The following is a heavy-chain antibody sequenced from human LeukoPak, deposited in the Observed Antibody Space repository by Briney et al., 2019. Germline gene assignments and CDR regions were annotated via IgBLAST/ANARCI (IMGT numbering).Heavy chain of an antibody. J-gene: IGHJ3*02. V-gene: IGHV5-51*01. CDR2: IYPGDSDT. Sequence: LGESPKIFCKVSGYSFTSYWIGWVRQMPGKAREWMGIIYPGDSDTIYSPSFQGQVTISADKSISTAYLQWSSLKASDTPMYYCARWYGGDAFDIWGQGTMVTVSS. CDR3: ARWYGGDAFDI. CDR1: GYSFTSYW. D-gene: IGHD6-13*01.